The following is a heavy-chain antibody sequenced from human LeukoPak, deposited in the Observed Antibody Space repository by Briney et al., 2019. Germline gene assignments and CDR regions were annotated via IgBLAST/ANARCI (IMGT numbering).Heavy chain of an antibody. CDR1: GFTFSSYT. D-gene: IGHD1-26*01. V-gene: IGHV3-30*04. Sequence: GRSLRLSCAASGFTFSSYTMHWVLQAPGKGLEWVAVMSNDGNYYADSEKGRFTISRDNSKNTLYLQMNSLRPEDTAVYYCARDGGGGGSYPDYWGQGTLVTVSS. CDR2: MSNDGN. CDR3: ARDGGGGGSYPDY. J-gene: IGHJ4*02.